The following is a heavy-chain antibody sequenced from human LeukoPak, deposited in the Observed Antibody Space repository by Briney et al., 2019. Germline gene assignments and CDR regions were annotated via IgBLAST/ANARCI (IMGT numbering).Heavy chain of an antibody. Sequence: PGGSLRLSCAASGFTFSRYWMHWVRQAPGKGLAWVSRISSDGSNTNYADSVKGRFTISRDNAKNTLYLQMDSLTAEDTAVYYCVRRNYGSSPFDYWGQGTLVTVSS. V-gene: IGHV3-74*01. CDR1: GFTFSRYW. CDR2: ISSDGSNT. D-gene: IGHD4-17*01. J-gene: IGHJ4*02. CDR3: VRRNYGSSPFDY.